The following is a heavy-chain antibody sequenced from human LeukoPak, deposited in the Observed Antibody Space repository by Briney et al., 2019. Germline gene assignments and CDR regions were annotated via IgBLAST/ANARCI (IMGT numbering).Heavy chain of an antibody. J-gene: IGHJ4*02. D-gene: IGHD6-6*01. Sequence: GGSLRLSCAASGFTFSSYAMHWVRQAPGKGLEWVAVISYDGSNKYYADSVKGRFTISRDNSKNTLYLQMNSLRAEDTAVYYCAKDLGSSSSPDYWGQGTLVTVSS. CDR2: ISYDGSNK. V-gene: IGHV3-30*04. CDR1: GFTFSSYA. CDR3: AKDLGSSSSPDY.